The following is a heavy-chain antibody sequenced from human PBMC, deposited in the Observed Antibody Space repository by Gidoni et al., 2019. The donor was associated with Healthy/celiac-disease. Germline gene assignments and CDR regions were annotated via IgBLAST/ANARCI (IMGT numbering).Heavy chain of an antibody. Sequence: QMQLVQSGPEVKKPGTSVKVSCKASGFTFTSSAVQWVRQARGQRLEWIGWIVVGSGNTNYEQKFQERVTITRDMSTSTAYMELSSLRSEDTAVYYCAAVREASGWGPWYFDLWGRGTLVTVSS. CDR2: IVVGSGNT. V-gene: IGHV1-58*01. CDR1: GFTFTSSA. CDR3: AAVREASGWGPWYFDL. J-gene: IGHJ2*01. D-gene: IGHD6-19*01.